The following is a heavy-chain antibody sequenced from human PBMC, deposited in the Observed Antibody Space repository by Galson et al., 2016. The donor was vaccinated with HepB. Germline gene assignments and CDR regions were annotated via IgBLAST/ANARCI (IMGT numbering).Heavy chain of an antibody. V-gene: IGHV3-7*04. D-gene: IGHD3-16*01. CDR1: GFTFSRYW. J-gene: IGHJ4*02. CDR2: IKADGTVK. CDR3: AWDNYERGPLES. Sequence: SLRLSCAASGFTFSRYWMTWVRQAPGKGPEWVATIKADGTVKNYADSVRGRFTISRDNARNSLHLQVDSLRAEDTAAYYCAWDNYERGPLESWGQGTLVTVSS.